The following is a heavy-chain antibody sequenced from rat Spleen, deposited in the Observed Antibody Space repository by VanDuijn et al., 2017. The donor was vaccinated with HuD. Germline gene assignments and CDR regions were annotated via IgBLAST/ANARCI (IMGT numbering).Heavy chain of an antibody. Sequence: EVQLVESGGGLVQPGRSLKLSCAASGFTFSDYGMAWVLQAPTKGLEWVASISYDGGSTYYRDSVKGRFTISRDNEQNILYLQMDSLRSEDTATYYCSRGGATRFDYWGQGVMVTVSS. CDR3: SRGGATRFDY. J-gene: IGHJ2*01. V-gene: IGHV5-20*01. CDR2: ISYDGGST. CDR1: GFTFSDYG. D-gene: IGHD1-11*01.